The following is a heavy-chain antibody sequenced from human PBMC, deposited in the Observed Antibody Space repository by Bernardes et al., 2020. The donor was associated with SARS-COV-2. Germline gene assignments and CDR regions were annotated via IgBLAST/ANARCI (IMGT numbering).Heavy chain of an antibody. CDR2: ISYAGTNE. CDR1: GFTFSSYG. J-gene: IGHJ4*02. CDR3: ARVGYCSSTSCYQNFDY. V-gene: IGHV3-30*03. D-gene: IGHD2-2*01. Sequence: GGSLRLSCAASGFTFSSYGMHWVRQAPGKGLEWVAVISYAGTNEYYADSVKGRFTISRDNSKNTLYLQMNSLRAEDTAVYYCARVGYCSSTSCYQNFDYWGQGTLVTVSS.